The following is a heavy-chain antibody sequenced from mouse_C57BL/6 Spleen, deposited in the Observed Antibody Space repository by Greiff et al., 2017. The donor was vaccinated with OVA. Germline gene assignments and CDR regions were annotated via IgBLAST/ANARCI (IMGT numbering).Heavy chain of an antibody. Sequence: EVKLMESGGGLVKPGGSLKLSCAASGFTFSDYGMHWVRQAPEKGLEWVAYISSGSSTIYYADTVKGRFTISRDNAKNTLFLQMTSLRAEDTAMYYWARLYYGSSYVSYYYARDYWGQGTSVTVSS. D-gene: IGHD1-1*01. CDR3: ARLYYGSSYVSYYYARDY. V-gene: IGHV5-17*01. CDR1: GFTFSDYG. CDR2: ISSGSSTI. J-gene: IGHJ4*01.